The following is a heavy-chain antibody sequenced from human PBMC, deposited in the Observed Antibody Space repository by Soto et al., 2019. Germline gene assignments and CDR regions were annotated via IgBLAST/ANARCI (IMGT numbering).Heavy chain of an antibody. CDR2: MNPNSGNT. J-gene: IGHJ6*02. V-gene: IGHV1-8*01. Sequence: ASVKVSCKASGYTFTSYDINWVRQATGQGLEWMGWMNPNSGNTGYAQKFQGRVTMTRNTSISTAYMELSSLRSEDTAVYYCARGRKLETQYDFWSGYRDYYYYYGMDVWGQGTTVTVSS. CDR1: GYTFTSYD. D-gene: IGHD3-3*01. CDR3: ARGRKLETQYDFWSGYRDYYYYYGMDV.